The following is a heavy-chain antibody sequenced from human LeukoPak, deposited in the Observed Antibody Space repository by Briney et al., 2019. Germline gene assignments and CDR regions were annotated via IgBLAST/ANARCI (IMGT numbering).Heavy chain of an antibody. D-gene: IGHD1-26*01. CDR1: GFTFSSYA. CDR3: ARVLRTLVGATHRAEYFQH. J-gene: IGHJ1*01. Sequence: GGSLRLSCAASGFTFSSYAMSWVRQAPGKGLEWVSVIYSGGSTYYADSVKGRFTISRDNSKNTLYLQMNSLRAEDTAVYYCARVLRTLVGATHRAEYFQHWGQGTLVTVSS. V-gene: IGHV3-53*01. CDR2: IYSGGST.